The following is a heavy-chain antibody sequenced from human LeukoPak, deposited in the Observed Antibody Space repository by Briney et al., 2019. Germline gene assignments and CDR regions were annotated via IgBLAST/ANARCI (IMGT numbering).Heavy chain of an antibody. J-gene: IGHJ6*03. CDR2: VRYDATNK. CDR3: AKGFSSSSDNYYYYYYMDV. CDR1: GFTFSNYG. D-gene: IGHD6-6*01. V-gene: IGHV3-30*02. Sequence: GGSLRLSCAASGFTFSNYGMHWVRQAPGKGLEWVAFVRYDATNKYYADSVKGRFTISRDNSKNTLYLQMNSLRAEDTAVYYCAKGFSSSSDNYYYYYYMDVWGKGTTVTVSS.